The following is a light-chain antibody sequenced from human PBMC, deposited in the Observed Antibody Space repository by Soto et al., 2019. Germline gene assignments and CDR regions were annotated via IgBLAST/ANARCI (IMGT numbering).Light chain of an antibody. CDR1: QSPLHNNGYNY. CDR2: LGS. Sequence: IVNHPPPHSLSLTSGEPDTFPCWSSQSPLHNNGYNYVDWYLQKPGQSPQLLIYLGSNRASGVPDRFSGSGSGTDFTLKISRVEAEDVGVFYCMQALQTRLTFGGGTKVDIK. J-gene: IGKJ4*01. V-gene: IGKV2-28*01. CDR3: MQALQTRLT.